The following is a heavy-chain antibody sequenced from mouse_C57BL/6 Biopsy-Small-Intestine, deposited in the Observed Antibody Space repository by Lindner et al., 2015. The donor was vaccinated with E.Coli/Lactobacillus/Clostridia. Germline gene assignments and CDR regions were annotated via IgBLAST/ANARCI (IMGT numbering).Heavy chain of an antibody. D-gene: IGHD4-1*01. CDR2: IYPGDGDT. CDR3: ASDAGTDV. Sequence: VQLQESGPELVKPGASVKLSCKASGYAFSTSWMNWVKQRPGKGLEWIGQIYPGDGDTNYNRKFKGKATLTADKSSSTAYMQLSSLTSEDSAVYFCASDAGTDVWGTGTAVTVSS. J-gene: IGHJ1*03. CDR1: GYAFSTSW. V-gene: IGHV1-80*01.